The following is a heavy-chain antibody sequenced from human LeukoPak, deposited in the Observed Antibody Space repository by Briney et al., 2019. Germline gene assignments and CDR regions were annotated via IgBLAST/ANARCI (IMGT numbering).Heavy chain of an antibody. CDR1: GGTFSNYA. J-gene: IGHJ4*02. Sequence: ASVKVSCKASGGTFSNYAISWVRQAPGQGLEWMGKIIPILGIAHYAQNFQGRVTITPDKSASTAYMELSSLTSDDTAIYYCARALRGGDYSADYWGQGTLVTVSS. V-gene: IGHV1-69*04. CDR2: IIPILGIA. CDR3: ARALRGGDYSADY. D-gene: IGHD2-15*01.